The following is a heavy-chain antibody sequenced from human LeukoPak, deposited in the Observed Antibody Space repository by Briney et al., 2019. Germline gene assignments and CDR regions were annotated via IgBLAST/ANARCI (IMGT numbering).Heavy chain of an antibody. D-gene: IGHD3-10*01. CDR1: GFTVSSNY. CDR2: IYSGGST. CDR3: ARDGPLWFGELHLDY. Sequence: PGGSLRLSCAASGFTVSSNYMSWVRQAPGKGLEWVSVIYSGGSTYYADSVKGRFTISRDNSKNTLYLQMNSLRAEDTAVYYCARDGPLWFGELHLDYWGQGTLVTVSS. J-gene: IGHJ4*02. V-gene: IGHV3-66*01.